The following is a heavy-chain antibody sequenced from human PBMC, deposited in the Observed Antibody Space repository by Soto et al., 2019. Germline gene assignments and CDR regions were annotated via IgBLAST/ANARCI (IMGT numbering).Heavy chain of an antibody. V-gene: IGHV4-59*01. CDR2: IYYSGST. J-gene: IGHJ4*02. CDR3: AREKRLTYYDSSGYYGFDY. CDR1: GVSISRYY. D-gene: IGHD3-22*01. Sequence: PETLYLTCTVSGVSISRYYWSWIRQPPGKGLEWIGYIYYSGSTNYNPSLKSRVTISVDTSKNQFSLKLSSVTAADTAVYYCAREKRLTYYDSSGYYGFDYWGQGTLVTSPQ.